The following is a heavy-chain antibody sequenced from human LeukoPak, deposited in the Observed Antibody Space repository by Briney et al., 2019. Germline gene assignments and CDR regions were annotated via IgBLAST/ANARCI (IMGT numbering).Heavy chain of an antibody. J-gene: IGHJ4*02. D-gene: IGHD5-18*01. CDR3: ARRSWIQLWLLFDY. V-gene: IGHV3-48*03. CDR2: ISSSGSTI. CDR1: GFTFSSYE. Sequence: GGSLRLSCAASGFTFSSYEMNWVRQAPGKGLEWASYISSSGSTIYYADSVKGRFTISRDNAKSSLYLQMNSLRAEDTAVYYCARRSWIQLWLLFDYWGQGTLVTVSS.